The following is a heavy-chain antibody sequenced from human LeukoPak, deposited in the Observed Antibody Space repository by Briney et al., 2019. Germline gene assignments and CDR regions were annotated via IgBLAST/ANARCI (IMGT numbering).Heavy chain of an antibody. V-gene: IGHV3-9*01. Sequence: GGSLRLSCAASGFTFNDYAMHWVRQAPGKGLEWVSGISWNSGSIGYADSVKGRFTISRDNSKNTLYLQMNSLRAEDTAVYYCAKDWVVKAVAGTRYYFDYWGQGTLVTVSS. CDR3: AKDWVVKAVAGTRYYFDY. CDR1: GFTFNDYA. CDR2: ISWNSGSI. D-gene: IGHD6-19*01. J-gene: IGHJ4*02.